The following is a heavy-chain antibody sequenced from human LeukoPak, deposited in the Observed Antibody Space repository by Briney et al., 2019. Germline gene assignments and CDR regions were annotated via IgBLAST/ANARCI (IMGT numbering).Heavy chain of an antibody. V-gene: IGHV3-21*01. Sequence: GGSLRLSCAASGFTFSSYTINWVRQAPGKGLEWVSSISGSSYYIYYADSVKGRFTISRDNSKNTLYLQMNSLRPEDTAVYFCANVRAGFDYWGQGTLVTVSS. CDR2: ISGSSYYI. CDR3: ANVRAGFDY. CDR1: GFTFSSYT. J-gene: IGHJ4*02.